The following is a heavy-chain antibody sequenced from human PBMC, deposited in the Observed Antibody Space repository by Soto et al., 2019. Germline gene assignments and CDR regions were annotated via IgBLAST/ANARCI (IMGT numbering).Heavy chain of an antibody. D-gene: IGHD4-17*01. Sequence: GGSLRLSCAASGFTFSNYAMSWVRQAPEKGLEWVSVISGSGGSTYYADSVKGRFTISRDNSKNTLYLQMNSLRAEDTAVYYCARIDYGVPGYFDYWGQGTLVTVSS. CDR1: GFTFSNYA. J-gene: IGHJ4*02. V-gene: IGHV3-23*01. CDR2: ISGSGGST. CDR3: ARIDYGVPGYFDY.